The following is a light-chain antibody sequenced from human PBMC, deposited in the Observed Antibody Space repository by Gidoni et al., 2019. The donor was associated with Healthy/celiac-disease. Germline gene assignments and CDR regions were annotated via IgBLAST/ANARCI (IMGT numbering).Light chain of an antibody. J-gene: IGKJ4*01. V-gene: IGKV1-39*01. CDR3: QQSYSTLLT. Sequence: DIQMTKSPSSLSASVGDRVTITGRASQSISSYLNWYQQKPGKAPKLLIYAASSLQSGVPSRFSGSGSGTDFTLTISSLQPEDFATYYCQQSYSTLLTFGGGTKVEIK. CDR1: QSISSY. CDR2: AAS.